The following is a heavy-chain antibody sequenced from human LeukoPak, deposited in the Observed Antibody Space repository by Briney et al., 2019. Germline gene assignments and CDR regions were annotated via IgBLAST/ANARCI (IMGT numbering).Heavy chain of an antibody. CDR3: ARDRRYYYDSSTQMDY. J-gene: IGHJ4*02. D-gene: IGHD3-22*01. CDR1: GFTLTNYA. CDR2: LGTADDT. V-gene: IGHV3-13*01. Sequence: GGSLRLSCAASGFTLTNYAMHWVRQPAGEGLEWVSALGTADDTFYPGSVKGRFTISRDNSKNTLYLQMNSLRAEDTAVYYCARDRRYYYDSSTQMDYWGQGTLVTVSS.